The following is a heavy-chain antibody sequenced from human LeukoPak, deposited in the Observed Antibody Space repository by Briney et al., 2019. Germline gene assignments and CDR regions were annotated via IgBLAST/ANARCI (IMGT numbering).Heavy chain of an antibody. CDR2: INPNSGGT. V-gene: IGHV1-2*02. CDR3: VRADLLDGGLYLIGP. J-gene: IGHJ5*02. CDR1: GYSFNDSY. Sequence: ASVKVSCKTSGYSFNDSYMHWVRQAPGQGLEWMGWINPNSGGTSSAQKFQGRVTMTRDTSITTVYMEVSWLTSDDTAIYYCVRADLLDGGLYLIGPWGQGTLVTVSS. D-gene: IGHD2-21*01.